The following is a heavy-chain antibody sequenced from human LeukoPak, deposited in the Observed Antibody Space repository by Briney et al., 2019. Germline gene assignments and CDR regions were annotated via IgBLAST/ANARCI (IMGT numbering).Heavy chain of an antibody. V-gene: IGHV3-23*01. D-gene: IGHD3-3*01. Sequence: PSETLSLTCTVSGGSISSSSYYWGWVRQAPGKGLEWVSAISGSGGSTYYADSVKGRFTISRDNSKNTLYLQMNSLRAGDTAVYYCAKSRYDFWSASGRGPFDYWGQGTLLTVSS. J-gene: IGHJ4*02. CDR1: GGSISSSSYY. CDR2: ISGSGGST. CDR3: AKSRYDFWSASGRGPFDY.